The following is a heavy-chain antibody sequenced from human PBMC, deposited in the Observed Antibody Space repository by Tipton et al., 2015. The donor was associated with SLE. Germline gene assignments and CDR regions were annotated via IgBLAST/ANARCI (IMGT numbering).Heavy chain of an antibody. D-gene: IGHD5-12*01. CDR3: AREGSGYPFDF. CDR2: INHSGST. Sequence: TLSLTCAVYGGSFSGFYWNWIRQPPGKGLEWIGEINHSGSTNYNPSLKSRVTISVDTSKNQFSLKLSSVTAADTAVYYCAREGSGYPFDFWGQGTLVTVSS. V-gene: IGHV4-34*01. CDR1: GGSFSGFY. J-gene: IGHJ4*02.